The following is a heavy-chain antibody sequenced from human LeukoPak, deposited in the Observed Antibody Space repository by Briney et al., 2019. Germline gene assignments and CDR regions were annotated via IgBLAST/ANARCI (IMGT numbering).Heavy chain of an antibody. V-gene: IGHV3-23*01. J-gene: IGHJ4*02. CDR2: ISGSGGST. D-gene: IGHD4-17*01. Sequence: PGGSLRLSCAASGFTFSSYAMSWVRQAPGKGLEWVSAISGSGGSTYYADSVKGRFTISRDNSKNTLYLQMNSLRAEDTAVYYCAKGKRGTVTTRWYFDYWGQGTLVTGSS. CDR3: AKGKRGTVTTRWYFDY. CDR1: GFTFSSYA.